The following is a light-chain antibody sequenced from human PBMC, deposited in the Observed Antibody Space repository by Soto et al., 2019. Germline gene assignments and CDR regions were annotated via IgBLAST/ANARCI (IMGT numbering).Light chain of an antibody. Sequence: QSVLTQPPSVSGAPGQRVTMSWTGSWSTFGADCDVHWYQQLPGTAPRLVIYVNTDRPSGVPDRFSGSKSGTSASLAITGLPAEDEAVYYCQDFDSSLSGSWVFGGGTQLTVL. CDR1: WSTFGADCD. J-gene: IGLJ3*02. CDR3: QDFDSSLSGSWV. CDR2: VNT. V-gene: IGLV1-40*01.